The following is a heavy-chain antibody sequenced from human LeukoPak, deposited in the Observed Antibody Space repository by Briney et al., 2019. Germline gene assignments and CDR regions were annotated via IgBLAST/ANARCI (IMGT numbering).Heavy chain of an antibody. D-gene: IGHD2-2*01. CDR3: ARGAVVGVVLAAQRENWFDP. CDR2: IWYDGSNK. CDR1: GFTFSSYG. J-gene: IGHJ5*02. V-gene: IGHV3-33*01. Sequence: PGRSLRLSCAASGFTFSSYGMHWVRQAPGKGLEWVAVIWYDGSNKYYVDSVKGRFTISRDNSKNTLDLQMNSLRAEDTAVYYCARGAVVGVVLAAQRENWFDPWGQGTLVTVSS.